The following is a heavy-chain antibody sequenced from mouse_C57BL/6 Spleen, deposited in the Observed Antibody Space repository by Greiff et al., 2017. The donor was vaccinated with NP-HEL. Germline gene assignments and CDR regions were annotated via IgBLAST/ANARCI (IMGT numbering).Heavy chain of an antibody. D-gene: IGHD4-1*01. CDR1: GYTFTSYW. J-gene: IGHJ1*03. CDR2: IHPNSGST. V-gene: IGHV1-64*01. Sequence: QVQLQQPGAELVKPGASVKLSCKASGYTFTSYWMHWVKQRPGQGLEWIGMIHPNSGSTNYNEKFKSKATLTVDKSSSTAYMQLSSLTSEDSAVYYCAREGTGTELGYWYFDVWGTGTTVTVSS. CDR3: AREGTGTELGYWYFDV.